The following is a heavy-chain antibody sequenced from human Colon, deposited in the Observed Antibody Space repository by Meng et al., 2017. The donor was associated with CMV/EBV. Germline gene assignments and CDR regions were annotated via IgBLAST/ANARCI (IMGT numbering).Heavy chain of an antibody. CDR1: GFAFSSYW. V-gene: IGHV3-74*01. CDR3: TSLNALRSSDY. J-gene: IGHJ4*02. D-gene: IGHD4-17*01. CDR2: INSEGSST. Sequence: SCAASGFAFSSYWMHWVRQAPGKGLMWVSRINSEGSSTSHADSVKGRFTISRDNAKNTLYLQMNSLRAEDTAVYYCTSLNALRSSDYWGQGTLVTV.